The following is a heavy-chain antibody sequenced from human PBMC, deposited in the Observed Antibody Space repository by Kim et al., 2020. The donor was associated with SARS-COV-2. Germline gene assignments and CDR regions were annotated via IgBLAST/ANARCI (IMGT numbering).Heavy chain of an antibody. CDR2: IIPTLGIA. CDR1: GGTFSSYA. J-gene: IGHJ4*02. D-gene: IGHD3-22*01. V-gene: IGHV1-69*04. Sequence: SVKVSCKASGGTFSSYAINWVRQAPGQGLEWMGRIIPTLGIANYAQKFQGRVTITADKSTSTAYMELSSLRSEDTAVYYCARASFFYESSGYHFDYWGQGTLVTVSS. CDR3: ARASFFYESSGYHFDY.